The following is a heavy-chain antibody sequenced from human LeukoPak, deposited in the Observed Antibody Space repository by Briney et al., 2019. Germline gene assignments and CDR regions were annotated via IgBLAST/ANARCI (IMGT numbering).Heavy chain of an antibody. D-gene: IGHD3-22*01. CDR3: ARLCDSSGYYSHYYYYMDV. J-gene: IGHJ6*03. CDR1: GGSISSYY. Sequence: SETLSLTCTVSGGSISSYYWSWIRQPPGKGLEWIGYIYTSGSTNYNPSLKSRVTISVDTSKNQFSLKLSSVTAADTAVYYCARLCDSSGYYSHYYYYMDVWGKGTTVTVSS. V-gene: IGHV4-4*09. CDR2: IYTSGST.